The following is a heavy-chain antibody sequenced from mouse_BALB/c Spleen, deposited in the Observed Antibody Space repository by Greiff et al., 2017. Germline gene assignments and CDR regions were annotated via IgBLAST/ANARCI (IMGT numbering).Heavy chain of an antibody. V-gene: IGHV5-6*01. D-gene: IGHD2-1*01. J-gene: IGHJ2*01. CDR1: GFTFSSYG. CDR3: ARHGGNYVIY. Sequence: EVKLMESGGDLVKPGGSLKLSCAASGFTFSSYGMSWVRQTPDKRLEWVATISSGGSYTYYPDSVKGRFTISRDNAKNTLYLQMSSLKSEDTAMYYCARHGGNYVIYWGQGTTLTVSS. CDR2: ISSGGSYT.